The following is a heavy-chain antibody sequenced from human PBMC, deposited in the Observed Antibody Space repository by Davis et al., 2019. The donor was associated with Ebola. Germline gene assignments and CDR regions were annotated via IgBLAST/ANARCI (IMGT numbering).Heavy chain of an antibody. V-gene: IGHV4-34*01. Sequence: MPSETLSLTCTVSGFSISTYYYIWIRQPPGKGLEWIGEINHSGSTGYNPSLKSRVTVSVDTSKNQFSLKLRSVTAADTAVYYCARDIVVVPAAISDYFYYYMDVWGKGTTVTVSS. CDR1: GFSISTYY. D-gene: IGHD2-2*02. CDR2: INHSGST. J-gene: IGHJ6*03. CDR3: ARDIVVVPAAISDYFYYYMDV.